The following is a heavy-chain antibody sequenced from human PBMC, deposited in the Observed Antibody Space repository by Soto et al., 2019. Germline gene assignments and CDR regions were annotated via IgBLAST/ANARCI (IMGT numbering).Heavy chain of an antibody. CDR1: GFTYSTYT. CDR3: AREYCSSISCLFDY. CDR2: ISYDGNNK. D-gene: IGHD2-2*01. V-gene: IGHV3-30-3*01. Sequence: GGSLRLSCAASGFTYSTYTMHWVRQAPGKGLEWVAVISYDGNNKFYADSVKGRFTISRDSTKNSLFLQMNSLRAEDTAVYFCAREYCSSISCLFDYWGQGTLVTVSS. J-gene: IGHJ4*02.